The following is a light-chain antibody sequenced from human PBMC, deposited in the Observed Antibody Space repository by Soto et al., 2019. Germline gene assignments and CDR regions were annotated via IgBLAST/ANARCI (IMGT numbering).Light chain of an antibody. CDR2: GAS. CDR3: QQYATSPRT. V-gene: IGKV3-20*01. Sequence: ENVLTQSPGTLSLSPGERATLSCRASQSVSSNSLVWYQQKPGQAPRLLIYGASSRATGIPDRFSGSGSGTDFTLTISRLEPEYFAVYSCQQYATSPRTFGQGTKVEIK. CDR1: QSVSSNS. J-gene: IGKJ1*01.